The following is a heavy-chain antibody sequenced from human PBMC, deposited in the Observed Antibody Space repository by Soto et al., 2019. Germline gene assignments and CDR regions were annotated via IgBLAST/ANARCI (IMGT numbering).Heavy chain of an antibody. J-gene: IGHJ3*02. V-gene: IGHV4-59*01. CDR1: GGSISSYY. CDR2: IYYSGST. Sequence: QVQLQESGPGLVKPSETLSLTCTVSGGSISSYYWSWIRQPPGKGLEWIGYIYYSGSTNYNPSLKSRVTISVDTSKNQFSLKLSSVTAADTAVYYCARGPTSDAFDIWGQGTMVTVSS. CDR3: ARGPTSDAFDI.